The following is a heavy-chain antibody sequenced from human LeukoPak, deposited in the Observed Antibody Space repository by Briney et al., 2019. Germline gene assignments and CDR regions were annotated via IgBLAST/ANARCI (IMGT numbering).Heavy chain of an antibody. CDR3: VNLGYSD. J-gene: IGHJ4*02. D-gene: IGHD5-12*01. CDR2: IKNDGSDK. V-gene: IGHV3-7*01. CDR1: GFSFSAPW. Sequence: GGSLRLSCDASGFSFSAPWMTWVRQAPGKGLEWVATIKNDGSDKYYVDSVKGRFTLSRDNAKNSVYLQMNSLRVEDTAVYYCVNLGYSDGGQGTLVTVSS.